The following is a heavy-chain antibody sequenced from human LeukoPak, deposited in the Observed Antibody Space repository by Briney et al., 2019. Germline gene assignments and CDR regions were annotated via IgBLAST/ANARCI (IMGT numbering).Heavy chain of an antibody. Sequence: GGSLRLSCAASGFTFSSYWMHWVRQAPGKGLVWVSRINSDGSSTSYADSVKGRFTISRDNAKNTLYLQMNSLRAEDTAVYYGARMGLGLGTNYMDVWGKGTTVTASS. CDR2: INSDGSST. CDR3: ARMGLGLGTNYMDV. V-gene: IGHV3-74*01. J-gene: IGHJ6*03. D-gene: IGHD3-16*01. CDR1: GFTFSSYW.